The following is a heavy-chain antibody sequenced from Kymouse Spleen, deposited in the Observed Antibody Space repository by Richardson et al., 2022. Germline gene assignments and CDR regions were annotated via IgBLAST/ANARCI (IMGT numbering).Heavy chain of an antibody. CDR2: IYSCGST. CDR3: ARSYDFWSGYYTLFDY. V-gene: IGHV3-66*03. D-gene: IGHD3-3*01. Sequence: EVQLVESGGGLIQPGGSLRLSCAASGFTVSSNYMSWVRQAPGKGLEWVSVIYSCGSTYYADSVKGRFTISRDNSKNTLYLQMNSLRAEDTAVYYCARSYDFWSGYYTLFDYWGQGTLVTVSS. CDR1: GFTVSSNY. J-gene: IGHJ4*02.